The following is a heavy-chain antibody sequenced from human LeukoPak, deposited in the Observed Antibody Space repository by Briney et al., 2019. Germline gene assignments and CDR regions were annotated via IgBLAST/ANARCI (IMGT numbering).Heavy chain of an antibody. CDR3: AREVYYYGSGMEGYYYYGMDV. CDR2: IYTSGST. CDR1: GGSISSGSYY. V-gene: IGHV4-61*02. J-gene: IGHJ6*02. D-gene: IGHD3-10*01. Sequence: PSQTLSPTCTGPGGSISSGSYYWSWIRQPAGKGLEWIGRIYTSGSTNYNPSLKSRVTISVDTSKNQFSLKLSSVTAADTAVYYCAREVYYYGSGMEGYYYYGMDVWGQGTTVTVSS.